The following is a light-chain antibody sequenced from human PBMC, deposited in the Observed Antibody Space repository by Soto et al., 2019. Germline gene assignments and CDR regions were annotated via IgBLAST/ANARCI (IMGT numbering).Light chain of an antibody. Sequence: QSALTQPASVSGSPGQSITISCTGTSSDFGGYNYVSWYQQHPGKAPKLMIYEVSNRPTGVSNRFSGSKSGNTASLGISGLQTEDEAAYYCSSSTGTSALVIFGGGTKLTVL. V-gene: IGLV2-14*01. CDR3: SSSTGTSALVI. CDR2: EVS. J-gene: IGLJ2*01. CDR1: SSDFGGYNY.